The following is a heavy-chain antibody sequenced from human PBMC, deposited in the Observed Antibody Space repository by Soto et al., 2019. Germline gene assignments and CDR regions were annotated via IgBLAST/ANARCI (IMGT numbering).Heavy chain of an antibody. J-gene: IGHJ4*02. CDR1: GFTFSSYA. CDR3: AKAAGDIVVVPAAIGY. D-gene: IGHD2-2*01. Sequence: GGSLRLSCAASGFTFSSYAMSWVRQAPGKGLEWVSAISGSGGSTYYADSVKGRFTISRDNSKNTLYLQMNSLRAEDTAVYYCAKAAGDIVVVPAAIGYWGQGTLVTVSS. CDR2: ISGSGGST. V-gene: IGHV3-23*01.